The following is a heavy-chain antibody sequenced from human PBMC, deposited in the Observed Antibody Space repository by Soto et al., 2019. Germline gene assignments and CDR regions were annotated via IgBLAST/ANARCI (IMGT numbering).Heavy chain of an antibody. Sequence: QVQLQESGPGLVKPSQTLSLTCTVSGGSISSGGYYWSWIRQHPGKGLEWIGYVYYIGSTFSNPSRXRXXTRALDTSKHHLSLRLSSVTSSDTAVYYSARTPTHWGQGTLVTVSS. CDR3: ARTPTH. V-gene: IGHV4-31*03. CDR1: GGSISSGGYY. D-gene: IGHD2-15*01. J-gene: IGHJ4*02. CDR2: VYYIGST.